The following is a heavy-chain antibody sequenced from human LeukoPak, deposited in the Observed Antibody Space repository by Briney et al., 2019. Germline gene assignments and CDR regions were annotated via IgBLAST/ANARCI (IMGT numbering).Heavy chain of an antibody. CDR2: ISASGGSP. CDR3: AKDRGPSCFNFFDH. D-gene: IGHD2-2*01. CDR1: GFTLSSSA. V-gene: IGHV3-23*01. Sequence: PGGSLRLSCTASGFTLSSSAMSWDRQAPGKGLEWVSGISASGGSPYYADSLKGRFTISRDNSKNTVYLQIHSLRAEDTALYYCAKDRGPSCFNFFDHWGQGTLVTVSS. J-gene: IGHJ5*02.